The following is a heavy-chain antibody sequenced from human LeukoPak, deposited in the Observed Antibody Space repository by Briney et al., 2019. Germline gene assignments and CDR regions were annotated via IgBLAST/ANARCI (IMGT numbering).Heavy chain of an antibody. D-gene: IGHD5-12*01. CDR3: AKDSGYDLKESYFDY. CDR2: ISWNSGSI. CDR1: GFTFDDYA. V-gene: IGHV3-9*01. J-gene: IGHJ4*02. Sequence: PDRSLRLSCAASGFTFDDYAMHWVRQAPGKGLEWVSGISWNSGSIGYADSVKGRFTISRDNAKNSLYLQMNSLRAEDTALYYCAKDSGYDLKESYFDYWGQGTLVTVSS.